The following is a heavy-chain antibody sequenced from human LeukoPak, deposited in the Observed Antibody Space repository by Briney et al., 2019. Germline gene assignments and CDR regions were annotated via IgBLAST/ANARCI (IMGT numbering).Heavy chain of an antibody. D-gene: IGHD1-26*01. CDR3: ARTRVGATPFDY. Sequence: SETLSLTCTVSGGSISSYYWSWIRQPPGKGLEWIGEINHSGSTNYNPSLKSRVTISVDTSKNQFSLKLSSVTAADTAVYYCARTRVGATPFDYWGQGTLVTVSS. CDR1: GGSISSYY. J-gene: IGHJ4*02. V-gene: IGHV4-34*01. CDR2: INHSGST.